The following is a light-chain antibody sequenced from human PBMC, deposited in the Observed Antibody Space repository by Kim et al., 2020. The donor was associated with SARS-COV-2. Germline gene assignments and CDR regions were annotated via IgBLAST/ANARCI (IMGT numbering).Light chain of an antibody. J-gene: IGLJ3*02. CDR2: LNY. V-gene: IGLV1-47*01. CDR1: ASNIGGNY. CDR3: EAWDDSLSASV. Sequence: LTQPPSASGTPGERVTISCSGSASNIGGNYVSWYQQLPGTAPKLLIYLNYQRPSGVPDRFFASKSGTSASLAISGLRSEDEADYYCEAWDDSLSASVFGGGTQLTVL.